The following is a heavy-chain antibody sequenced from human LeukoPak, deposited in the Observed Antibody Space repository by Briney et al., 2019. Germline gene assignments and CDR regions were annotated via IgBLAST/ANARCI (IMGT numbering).Heavy chain of an antibody. CDR3: ARPHCTSASCDSGDYYYYGMDV. J-gene: IGHJ6*02. V-gene: IGHV3-11*01. Sequence: GGSLRLSCAASGFTFSDYYMSWIRQAPGKGLEWVSYITSSGSTTSYADSVKGRFAISRDNAKNSLYLQMSSLRVEDTGVYFCARPHCTSASCDSGDYYYYGMDVWGQGTTVTVSS. CDR1: GFTFSDYY. CDR2: ITSSGSTT. D-gene: IGHD2-2*02.